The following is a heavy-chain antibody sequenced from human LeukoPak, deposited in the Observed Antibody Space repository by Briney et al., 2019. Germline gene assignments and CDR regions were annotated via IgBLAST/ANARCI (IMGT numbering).Heavy chain of an antibody. CDR1: GYSISSGYY. Sequence: SETLSLTCTVSGYSISSGYYWGWIRQPPGKGLEWIGSIYHSGSTYYNPSLKSRVTISADTSKNQFSLKLSSVTAADTAVYYCARGLPHHDAFDIWGQGTMVTVSS. V-gene: IGHV4-38-2*02. D-gene: IGHD2-15*01. J-gene: IGHJ3*02. CDR2: IYHSGST. CDR3: ARGLPHHDAFDI.